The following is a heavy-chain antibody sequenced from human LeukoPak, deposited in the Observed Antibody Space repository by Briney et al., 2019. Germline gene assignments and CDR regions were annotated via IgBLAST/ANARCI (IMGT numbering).Heavy chain of an antibody. CDR3: ARLYIPRIPFDI. Sequence: GESLKISCKGSGYSFTSYWIGLVRQLPGKGLEWMGIINPGDSDTRYCPSFQGHVTISADKSISTAYLQWSSLKASGTAMYYCARLYIPRIPFDIWGQGTMVTVSS. J-gene: IGHJ3*02. CDR2: INPGDSDT. CDR1: GYSFTSYW. D-gene: IGHD1-1*01. V-gene: IGHV5-51*01.